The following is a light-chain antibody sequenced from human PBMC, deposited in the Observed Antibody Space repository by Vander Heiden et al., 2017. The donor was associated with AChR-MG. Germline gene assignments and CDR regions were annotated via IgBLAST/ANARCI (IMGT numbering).Light chain of an antibody. Sequence: DVVMTQSPLSLPVTLGQPASISCRSSQSLVHSDGNTYLNWFQQRPGQSPRRLIYKVSNRDSGVPDRFSGSGSGTDFTLKISRVEAEDVGVYYFMQGTHPITFGQGTRLEIQ. CDR1: QSLVHSDGNTY. V-gene: IGKV2-30*02. CDR2: KVS. CDR3: MQGTHPIT. J-gene: IGKJ5*01.